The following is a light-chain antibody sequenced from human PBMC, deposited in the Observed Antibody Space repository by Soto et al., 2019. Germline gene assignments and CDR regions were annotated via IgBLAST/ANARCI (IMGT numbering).Light chain of an antibody. J-gene: IGKJ4*01. CDR2: DTS. V-gene: IGKV3-11*01. CDR3: QQRSNWPLT. Sequence: EIVLTQSPATLSLSPGERVTLSCRASQSVSGYLAWYQQKPGQAPRLLIYDTSNRAAGIPARFSGSGSGTSLTLTISSLEPGDFAVYYCQQRSNWPLTFGGGTKVEIK. CDR1: QSVSGY.